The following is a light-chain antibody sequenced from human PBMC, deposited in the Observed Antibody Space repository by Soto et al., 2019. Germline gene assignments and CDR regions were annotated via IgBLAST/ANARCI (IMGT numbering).Light chain of an antibody. J-gene: IGKJ1*01. V-gene: IGKV3-20*01. Sequence: VLTQSPDTLSLSPGDRATLSCRANQRASRQYLSWYQQRPGQPPRLLIYRVSMRADGVPDRFSGSGSGSEFTLTINSLEPEDFAVYYCQDFDSPQCTFGQGNKIE. CDR1: QRASRQY. CDR3: QDFDSPQCT. CDR2: RVS.